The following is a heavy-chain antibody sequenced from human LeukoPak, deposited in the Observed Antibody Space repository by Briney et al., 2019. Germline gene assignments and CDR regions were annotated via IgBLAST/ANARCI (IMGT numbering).Heavy chain of an antibody. CDR3: AKGRRAPLVGTIAKSWIDY. V-gene: IGHV3-23*01. CDR1: GLTSSSYG. J-gene: IGHJ4*02. CDR2: ISGSGGST. D-gene: IGHD1-7*01. Sequence: GGSLRLSCAASGLTSSSYGMSWVRQAPGKGLEWVSTISGSGGSTYYADSVKGRFTISRDNSKNTLYLQMNSLRAEDTAVYYCAKGRRAPLVGTIAKSWIDYWGQGTLVTVSS.